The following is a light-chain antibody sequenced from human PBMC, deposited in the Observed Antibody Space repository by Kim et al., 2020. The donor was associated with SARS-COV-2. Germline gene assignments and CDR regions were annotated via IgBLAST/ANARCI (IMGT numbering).Light chain of an antibody. J-gene: IGKJ5*01. Sequence: LGMRAPLSCRTSRSLTSRHLAWYQQKAGQAPRLLIYGASNRATGVPDRFSGSGSETDFTLTISRLEPEDFAVYFCQQYGSSPLVTFGQGTRLEIK. CDR3: QQYGSSPLVT. CDR1: RSLTSRH. CDR2: GAS. V-gene: IGKV3-20*01.